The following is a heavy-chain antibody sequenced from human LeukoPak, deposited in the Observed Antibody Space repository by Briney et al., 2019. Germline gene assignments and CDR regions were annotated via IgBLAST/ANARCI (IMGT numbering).Heavy chain of an antibody. CDR3: AKHMVRGVRAFDI. D-gene: IGHD3-10*01. CDR2: ISGSGGST. CDR1: GFTFSSYG. Sequence: PGGSLRLSCAASGFTFSSYGMSWVRQAPGKGLEWVSAISGSGGSTYYADSVKGRFTISRDNSKNTLYLQMNSLRAEDTAVYYCAKHMVRGVRAFDIWGQGTMVTVSS. J-gene: IGHJ3*02. V-gene: IGHV3-23*01.